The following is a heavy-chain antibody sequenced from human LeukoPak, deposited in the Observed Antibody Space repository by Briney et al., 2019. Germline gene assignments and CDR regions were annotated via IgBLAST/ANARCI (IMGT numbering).Heavy chain of an antibody. J-gene: IGHJ4*02. D-gene: IGHD4-17*01. V-gene: IGHV1-24*01. CDR2: FDPEDGET. CDR1: GYTLTELS. CDR3: ARLTRAGTYGDYGNFDY. Sequence: ASVKVSCKVSGYTLTELSMHWVRQAPGKGLEWVGGFDPEDGETIYAQKFQGRVTMTEDTSTDTAYMELSRLRSDDTAVYYCARLTRAGTYGDYGNFDYWGQGTLVTVSS.